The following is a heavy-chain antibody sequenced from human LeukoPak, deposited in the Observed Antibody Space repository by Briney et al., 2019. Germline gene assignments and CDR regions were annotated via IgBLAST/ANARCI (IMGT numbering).Heavy chain of an antibody. CDR3: SKEPRGSSWPYYFDY. CDR1: GFTFSSYW. D-gene: IGHD6-13*01. Sequence: GGSLRLSCAASGFTFSSYWMHWVRQAPGKGLVWVSRINSDGSSTSYADSVKGRFTISRDNAKNTLYLQMNSLRAEDTALYYCSKEPRGSSWPYYFDYWGQGTLVTVSS. V-gene: IGHV3-74*01. J-gene: IGHJ4*02. CDR2: INSDGSST.